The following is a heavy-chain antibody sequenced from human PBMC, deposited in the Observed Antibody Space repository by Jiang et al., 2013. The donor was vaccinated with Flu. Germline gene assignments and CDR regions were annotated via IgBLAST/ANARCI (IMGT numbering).Heavy chain of an antibody. D-gene: IGHD6-19*01. CDR3: ARRSNDWNLLDY. CDR1: GYSFTSYW. V-gene: IGHV5-51*01. CDR2: IFPSDSDT. Sequence: SGAEVKKPGESLKISCEGSGYSFTSYWIGWVRQTPEKGLEWMGVIFPSDSDTKYSPSFQGQVTISVDKSATTAYLQWRSLKASDTALYYCARRSNDWNLLDYWGRGTLVTVSS. J-gene: IGHJ4*02.